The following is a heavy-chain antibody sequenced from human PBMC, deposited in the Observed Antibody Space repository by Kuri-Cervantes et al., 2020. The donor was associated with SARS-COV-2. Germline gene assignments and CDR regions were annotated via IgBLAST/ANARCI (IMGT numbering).Heavy chain of an antibody. CDR3: ARVLNSGSYPYRGNWFDP. D-gene: IGHD3-10*01. CDR2: INHSGST. CDR1: GGSISSTSYY. V-gene: IGHV4-39*07. J-gene: IGHJ5*02. Sequence: SCTVSGGSISSTSYYWDWIRQPPGKGLEWIGEINHSGSTNYNPSLKSRVTISVDTSKNQFSLKLSSVTAADTAVYYCARVLNSGSYPYRGNWFDPWGQGTLVTVSS.